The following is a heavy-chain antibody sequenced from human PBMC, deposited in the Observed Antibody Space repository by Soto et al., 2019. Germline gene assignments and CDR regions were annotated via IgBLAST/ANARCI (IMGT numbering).Heavy chain of an antibody. V-gene: IGHV1-69*01. D-gene: IGHD3-10*01. Sequence: QVQMVQSGAEVKKPGSSARVSCKVSGGTFSRHSISWVRQAPGQGLEWMGGIIPIFDATQYAQKFQGRLTITADESTTTFHMDLGGLRPDDTAIYYCARDLTSVRGSWGQGPLVTVS. J-gene: IGHJ4*02. CDR2: IIPIFDAT. CDR3: ARDLTSVRGS. CDR1: GGTFSRHS.